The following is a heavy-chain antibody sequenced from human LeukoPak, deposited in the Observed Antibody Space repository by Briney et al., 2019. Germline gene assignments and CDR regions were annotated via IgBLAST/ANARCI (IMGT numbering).Heavy chain of an antibody. J-gene: IGHJ5*02. CDR1: GYTFTSYD. CDR2: MNPTSGHT. CDR3: ARSPVGVRKKHDL. V-gene: IGHV1-8*01. Sequence: ASVKVSCKASGYTFTSYDINWVRQAPGQGLEWMGWMNPTSGHTGYVQKSQGRITMTRDTSVSTAYMELNSLTSEDTAVYYCARSPVGVRKKHDLWGQGTLVIVSS. D-gene: IGHD3-10*01.